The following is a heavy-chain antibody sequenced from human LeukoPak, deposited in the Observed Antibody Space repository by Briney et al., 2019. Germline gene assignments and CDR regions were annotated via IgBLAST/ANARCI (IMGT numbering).Heavy chain of an antibody. CDR2: IYHSGST. Sequence: SETLSLTCAVSGGSISSSNWWSWVRQPPGKGLEWIGEIYHSGSTNYNPSLKNRVTISVDTSKNQFSLKLSSVTAADTAVYYCARAGQEWFGELGFDQWGQGTLVIVSS. D-gene: IGHD3-10*01. CDR3: ARAGQEWFGELGFDQ. CDR1: GGSISSSNW. V-gene: IGHV4-4*02. J-gene: IGHJ4*02.